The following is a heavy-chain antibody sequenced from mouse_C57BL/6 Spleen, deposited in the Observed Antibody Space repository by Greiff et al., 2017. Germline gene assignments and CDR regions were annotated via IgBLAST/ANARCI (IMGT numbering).Heavy chain of an antibody. J-gene: IGHJ4*01. CDR3: ARYGVYAMDY. Sequence: QVHVKQSGAELARPGASVKLSCKASGYTFTSYGISWVKQRTGQGLEWIGEIYPRSGNTYYSEKFKGKATLTADKSSSTAYMELRSLTSEDSAVYFCARYGVYAMDYWGQGTSVTVSS. D-gene: IGHD1-1*01. CDR1: GYTFTSYG. V-gene: IGHV1-81*01. CDR2: IYPRSGNT.